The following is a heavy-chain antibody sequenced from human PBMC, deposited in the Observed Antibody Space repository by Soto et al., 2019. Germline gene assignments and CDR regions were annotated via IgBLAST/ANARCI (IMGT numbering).Heavy chain of an antibody. D-gene: IGHD3-3*01. Sequence: SKTPGKGLEWVSAISAPGSPTYYAASVKGRFTVSRDNSKNTLYLQMNSLRAEDTAVYYCAKDFWMVRLEWLFQHDYYYGMDVWGQGTTVTVYS. V-gene: IGHV3-23*01. J-gene: IGHJ6*02. CDR3: AKDFWMVRLEWLFQHDYYYGMDV. CDR2: ISAPGSPT.